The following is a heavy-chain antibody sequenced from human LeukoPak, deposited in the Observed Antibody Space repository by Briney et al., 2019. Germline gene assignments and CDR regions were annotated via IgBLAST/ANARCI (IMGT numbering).Heavy chain of an antibody. D-gene: IGHD2-15*01. CDR3: ARVHCSGGSCYSFDY. J-gene: IGHJ4*02. Sequence: SETLSLTCAVSGGXISSSNCWSWVRQPPGKGLEWIGEIYHSGATNYNPSLKSRVTISIDKSKNQFSLKLTSVSAADTAVYYCARVHCSGGSCYSFDYWGQGTLVTVSS. CDR1: GGXISSSNC. V-gene: IGHV4-4*02. CDR2: IYHSGAT.